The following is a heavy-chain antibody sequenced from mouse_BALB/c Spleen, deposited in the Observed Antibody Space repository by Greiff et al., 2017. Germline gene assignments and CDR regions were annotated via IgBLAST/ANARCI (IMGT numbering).Heavy chain of an antibody. D-gene: IGHD1-1*01. CDR3: SITTVVTRYFDV. V-gene: IGHV1-69*02. CDR1: GYTFTSYW. J-gene: IGHJ1*01. Sequence: VKPGASVKLSCKASGYTFTSYWMHWVKQRPGQGLEWIGEIDPSDSYTNYNQKFKGKATLTVDKSSSTAYMQLSSLTSEDSAVYYCSITTVVTRYFDVWGAGTTVTVSS. CDR2: IDPSDSYT.